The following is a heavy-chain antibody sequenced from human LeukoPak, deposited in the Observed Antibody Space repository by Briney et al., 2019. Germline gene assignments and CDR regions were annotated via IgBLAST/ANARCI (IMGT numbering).Heavy chain of an antibody. V-gene: IGHV3-30*02. D-gene: IGHD6-6*01. CDR2: IRFDENDI. CDR3: AKESSAFDI. J-gene: IGHJ3*02. Sequence: PGGSLRLSRAVSGFSVRNYVIHWFRQAPGKVLEWVALIRFDENDIYYADFVRGRFTISRDNSKNTVYLQMNSLQVEDTAVYYCAKESSAFDIWGQGTRVTVSS. CDR1: GFSVRNYV.